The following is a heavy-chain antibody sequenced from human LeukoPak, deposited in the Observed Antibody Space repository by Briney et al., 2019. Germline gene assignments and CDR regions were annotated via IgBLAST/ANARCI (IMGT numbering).Heavy chain of an antibody. J-gene: IGHJ5*02. CDR1: GGSLRDYL. V-gene: IGHV4-34*01. CDR2: INHSGSA. D-gene: IGHD1-1*01. Sequence: PSNTLSLSCAVYGGSLRDYLWTWIRHPPGKGLEWIGEINHSGSASYNPSLKSRVYISLDTSRNQFVLRLRPVAAADAGIYYCARERASNNFVNWFDPWGQGTLVTVTS. CDR3: ARERASNNFVNWFDP.